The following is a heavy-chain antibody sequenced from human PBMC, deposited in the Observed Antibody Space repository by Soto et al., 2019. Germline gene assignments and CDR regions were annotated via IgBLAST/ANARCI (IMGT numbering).Heavy chain of an antibody. D-gene: IGHD2-15*01. J-gene: IGHJ4*02. CDR3: ARGQEVGAHFFDS. CDR1: GFTFSGFD. V-gene: IGHV3-13*01. CDR2: IGTAGDT. Sequence: GSLRLSCEASGFTFSGFDMHWVRQPTGKGLEWVSTIGTAGDTYYAVSVKGRFTISRDNAKNSMSLQMNSLRAGDTAVYFCARGQEVGAHFFDSWGQGTQVTVSS.